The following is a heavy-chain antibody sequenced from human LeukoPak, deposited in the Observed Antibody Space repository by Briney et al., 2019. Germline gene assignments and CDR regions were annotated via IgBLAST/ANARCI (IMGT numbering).Heavy chain of an antibody. CDR3: TRIGTSGGEFDY. D-gene: IGHD2-2*01. Sequence: PGGSLRLSCTASGFTFGDYAMGWVRQAPGKGLEWVGFIRSKAYGGTPEYAASVKGRFAISRDDSKTIAYLQMNSLKTEDTAVYYCTRIGTSGGEFDYWGQGTLVTVSS. CDR1: GFTFGDYA. CDR2: IRSKAYGGTP. J-gene: IGHJ4*02. V-gene: IGHV3-49*04.